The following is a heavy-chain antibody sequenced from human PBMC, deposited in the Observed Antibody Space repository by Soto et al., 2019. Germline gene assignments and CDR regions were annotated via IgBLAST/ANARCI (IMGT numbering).Heavy chain of an antibody. CDR3: AKKMYGDGHDAFDI. V-gene: IGHV3-23*01. CDR1: GFTFSNYA. J-gene: IGHJ3*02. Sequence: GGSLRLSCAASGFTFSNYAMSWVRQAPGKGLDWVSSISGNGGSASSADSVRGRFTISRDQSRNTLYLQMNSLRAEDSAVYYCAKKMYGDGHDAFDIWGQGTLVTVSS. CDR2: ISGNGGSA. D-gene: IGHD4-17*01.